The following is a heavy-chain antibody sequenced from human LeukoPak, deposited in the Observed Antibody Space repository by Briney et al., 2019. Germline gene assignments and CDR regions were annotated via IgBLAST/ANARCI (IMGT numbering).Heavy chain of an antibody. V-gene: IGHV3-30*18. CDR2: ISYDGTNK. CDR3: AKDLRYYYDSTTYYFDYYFDY. D-gene: IGHD3-22*01. CDR1: GFTFSSYG. Sequence: PGGSLRLSCAASGFTFSSYGMHWVRQAPGKGLEWVTLISYDGTNKYYADSVKARFTISRDNSKNTLYLQMNSLRAEDTAVYYCAKDLRYYYDSTTYYFDYYFDYWGQGTLVTVSS. J-gene: IGHJ4*02.